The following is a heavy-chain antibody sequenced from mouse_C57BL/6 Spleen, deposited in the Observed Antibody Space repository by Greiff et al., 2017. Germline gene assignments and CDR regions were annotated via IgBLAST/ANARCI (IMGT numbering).Heavy chain of an antibody. CDR3: ARMGIGNWYFDV. Sequence: VQLQQPGTELVKPGASVKLSCKASGYTFTSYWMHWVKQRPGQGLEWIGKINPSNGGTNYNEKFKSKATLTVDKSSSTAYMQLSSLTSEDSAVYYCARMGIGNWYFDVWGTGTTVTVSS. V-gene: IGHV1-53*01. CDR2: INPSNGGT. D-gene: IGHD1-1*02. CDR1: GYTFTSYW. J-gene: IGHJ1*03.